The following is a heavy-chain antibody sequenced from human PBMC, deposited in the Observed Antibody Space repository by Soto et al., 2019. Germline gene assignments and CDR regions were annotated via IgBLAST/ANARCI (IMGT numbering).Heavy chain of an antibody. CDR1: GGSISSYD. Sequence: SETLSLTCTVSGGSISSYDWSWIWQPPGKGLEWIGYIYYSGSTNYNPSLKSRVTISVDTSKNQFSLKLSSVTAADTAVYYCARGNSSGWYYYYYYGMDVWGQGTTVTVSS. CDR2: IYYSGST. CDR3: ARGNSSGWYYYYYYGMDV. V-gene: IGHV4-59*01. J-gene: IGHJ6*02. D-gene: IGHD6-19*01.